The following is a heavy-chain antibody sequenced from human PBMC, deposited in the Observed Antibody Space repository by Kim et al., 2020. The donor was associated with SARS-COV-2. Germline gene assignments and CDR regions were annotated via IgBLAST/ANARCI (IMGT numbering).Heavy chain of an antibody. J-gene: IGHJ6*02. CDR2: FSISGRNT. Sequence: GGSLRLSCAASGFTFSNYAMSWVRQAPGKGLEWVSGFSISGRNTYYADSVKGRFTISRDNSKNTLYLQMNSLRAEDTAIYYCAKYARSMDVWGQVTTVTVSS. CDR1: GFTFSNYA. CDR3: AKYARSMDV. V-gene: IGHV3-23*01.